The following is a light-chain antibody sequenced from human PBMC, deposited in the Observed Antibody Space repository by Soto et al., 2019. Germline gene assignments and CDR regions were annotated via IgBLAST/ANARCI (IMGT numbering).Light chain of an antibody. Sequence: QSVLTQPASVSGSPGQSITISCTGTSSDVGSYKLVSWYQQHPGKAPKLMISEVSKRPSGISDRSSGSKSGSTASLTISGLPAEDEADYYCCTYAGTSSHTVFGGGTQLTVL. CDR2: EVS. V-gene: IGLV2-23*02. CDR3: CTYAGTSSHTV. J-gene: IGLJ7*01. CDR1: SSDVGSYKL.